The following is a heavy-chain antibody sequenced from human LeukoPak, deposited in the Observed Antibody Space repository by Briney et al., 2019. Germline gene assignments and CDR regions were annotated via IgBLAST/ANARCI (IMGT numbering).Heavy chain of an antibody. J-gene: IGHJ4*02. Sequence: SETLSLTCTVSGGSISSYYWGWIRQSPGRGLEWIGSINHSGNTNYNPSLKSRVSISVDTSKNQFSLKLTSVTAADTAVYYCAREDGYNFWGQGTLVTVSS. CDR1: GGSISSYY. CDR3: AREDGYNF. V-gene: IGHV4-4*08. D-gene: IGHD5-24*01. CDR2: INHSGNT.